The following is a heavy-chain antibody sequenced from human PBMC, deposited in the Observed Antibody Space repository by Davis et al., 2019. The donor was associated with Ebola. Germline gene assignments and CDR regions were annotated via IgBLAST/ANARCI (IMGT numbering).Heavy chain of an antibody. CDR1: GFTFSSYD. J-gene: IGHJ4*02. D-gene: IGHD3-10*01. CDR3: ARAGFGEIYFDH. Sequence: GESLKISCAASGFTFSSYDMHWVRQATGKGLEWVSAIGTAGDTYYPGSVKGRFTISREKAKNSLYLQMNSLRGEDTAVYYCARAGFGEIYFDHWGQGTLVTVSS. CDR2: IGTAGDT. V-gene: IGHV3-13*01.